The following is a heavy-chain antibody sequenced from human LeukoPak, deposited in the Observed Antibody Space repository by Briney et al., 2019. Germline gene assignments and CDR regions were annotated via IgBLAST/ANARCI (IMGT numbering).Heavy chain of an antibody. Sequence: KPSETLSLTCTVSGGSISSGTYYWGWIRQPPGKGLEWIGSIYNSGSTYYNPSLKSRVTISVDTSKNQFSLKLSSVTAADTAVYYCASYDFWSSYTYDHWGQGTLVTVSS. CDR2: IYNSGST. CDR1: GGSISSGTYY. V-gene: IGHV4-39*01. J-gene: IGHJ4*02. D-gene: IGHD3-3*01. CDR3: ASYDFWSSYTYDH.